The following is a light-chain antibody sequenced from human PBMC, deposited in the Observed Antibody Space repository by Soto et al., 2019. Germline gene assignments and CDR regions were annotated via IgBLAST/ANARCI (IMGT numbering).Light chain of an antibody. CDR2: AAS. CDR1: QGIAKH. J-gene: IGKJ4*01. V-gene: IGKV1-39*01. Sequence: DIQMTQSPSSLSASLGDSVTITCRPSQGIAKHLNWYQHRPGKAPNLLIYAASSSHTGVPPRFSGSGSGTTFTLTISSLQPEDFATYFCQQTFSVPLTFGGGTKVE. CDR3: QQTFSVPLT.